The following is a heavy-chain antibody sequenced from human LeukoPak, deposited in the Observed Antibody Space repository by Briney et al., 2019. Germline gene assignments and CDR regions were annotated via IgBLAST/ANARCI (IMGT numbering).Heavy chain of an antibody. CDR1: GFIVSHNY. Sequence: PGGSLRLSCAASGFIVSHNYMTWVRQAPGKGLEWISAISGSGRSTYYADSVKGRFTISRDESENTLYLQMNSLRAEDTAVYYCARVRGAAAGTRWGQGTLVTVSS. V-gene: IGHV3-23*01. CDR3: ARVRGAAAGTR. D-gene: IGHD6-13*01. CDR2: ISGSGRST. J-gene: IGHJ4*02.